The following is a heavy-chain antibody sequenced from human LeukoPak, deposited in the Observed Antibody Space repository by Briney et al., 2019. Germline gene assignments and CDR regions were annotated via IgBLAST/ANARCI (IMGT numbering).Heavy chain of an antibody. D-gene: IGHD2-2*01. CDR3: ARAGGIVVVPAAMQDLRWFDP. CDR2: INHSGST. CDR1: GGSFSGYY. V-gene: IGHV4-34*01. Sequence: SETLSLTCAVYGGSFSGYYRSWIRQPPGKGLEWIGEINHSGSTNYNPSLKSRVTISVDTSKNQFSLKLSSVTAADTAVYYCARAGGIVVVPAAMQDLRWFDPWGQGTLVTVSS. J-gene: IGHJ5*02.